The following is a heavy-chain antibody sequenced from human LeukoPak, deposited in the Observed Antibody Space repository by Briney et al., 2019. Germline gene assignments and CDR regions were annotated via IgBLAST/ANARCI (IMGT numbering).Heavy chain of an antibody. CDR3: ARDRYYGSGTFDY. J-gene: IGHJ4*02. CDR2: ISGSGSTI. D-gene: IGHD3-10*01. Sequence: GGSLRLSCAASGLTFSSYEMNWVRQAPGKGLEWVSYISGSGSTINYADSVKGRFTISRDNAKNSLYLQMNSLRDEDTAFYYCARDRYYGSGTFDYWGQGTLVTVSS. CDR1: GLTFSSYE. V-gene: IGHV3-48*03.